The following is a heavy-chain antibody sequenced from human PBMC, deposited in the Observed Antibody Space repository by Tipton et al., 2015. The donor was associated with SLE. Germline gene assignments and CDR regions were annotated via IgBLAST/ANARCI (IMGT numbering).Heavy chain of an antibody. CDR1: GGSISSGDYY. D-gene: IGHD2-15*01. CDR3: ARDEGGPGHCSGGSCYSPYYYGMDV. J-gene: IGHJ6*02. V-gene: IGHV4-61*08. Sequence: TLSLTCTVSGGSISSGDYYWSWIRQPPGKGPEWIGELSQSGSTNYNPSLKSRVTISVDTSKNQFSLKLSSVTAADTAVYYCARDEGGPGHCSGGSCYSPYYYGMDVWGQGTTVTVSS. CDR2: LSQSGST.